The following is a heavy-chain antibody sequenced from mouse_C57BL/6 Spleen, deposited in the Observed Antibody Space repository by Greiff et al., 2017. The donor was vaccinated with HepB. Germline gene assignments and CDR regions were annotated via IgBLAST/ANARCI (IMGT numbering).Heavy chain of an antibody. CDR3: ARDRGLRREFAY. J-gene: IGHJ3*01. CDR1: GFTFSSYA. Sequence: EVKVVESGGGLVKPGGSLKLSCAASGFTFSSYAMSWVRQTPEKRLEWVATISDGGSYTYYPDNVKGRFTISRDNAKNNLYLQMSHLKSEDTAMYYCARDRGLRREFAYWGQGTLVTVSA. CDR2: ISDGGSYT. D-gene: IGHD2-4*01. V-gene: IGHV5-4*01.